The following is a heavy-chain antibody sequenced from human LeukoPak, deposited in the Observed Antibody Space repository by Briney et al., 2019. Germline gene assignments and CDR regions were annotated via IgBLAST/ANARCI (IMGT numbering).Heavy chain of an antibody. CDR1: GFTFSSYS. CDR3: ARSRYDSSGYYGITGN. J-gene: IGHJ4*02. D-gene: IGHD3-22*01. Sequence: GGSLRLSCAASGFTFSSYSMNWVRQAPGKGLEWVSSISSSSIYKYYADSVKGRFTISRDNAKKSLYLQMNSLRAEDTAVYYCARSRYDSSGYYGITGNWGQGTLVTVSS. CDR2: ISSSSIYK. V-gene: IGHV3-21*01.